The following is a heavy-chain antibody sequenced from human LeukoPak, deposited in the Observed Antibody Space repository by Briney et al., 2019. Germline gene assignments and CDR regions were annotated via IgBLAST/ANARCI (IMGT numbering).Heavy chain of an antibody. J-gene: IGHJ6*03. D-gene: IGHD2-15*01. CDR2: IKQDGSDK. CDR1: GFTSTDYG. Sequence: GGSLRLSCKGSGFTSTDYGTNWVRQAPGKGLEWVANIKQDGSDKNYVDSVKGRFTISRDNAKNSLYLQLNSLRVEDTAVYYCARASSGGWSAYYFFYMDVWGRGTTVTVSS. V-gene: IGHV3-7*01. CDR3: ARASSGGWSAYYFFYMDV.